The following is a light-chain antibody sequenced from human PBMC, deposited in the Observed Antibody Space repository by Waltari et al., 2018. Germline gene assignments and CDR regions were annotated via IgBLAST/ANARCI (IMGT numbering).Light chain of an antibody. V-gene: IGLV2-14*01. Sequence: QSALTQPASVSGSPVQSITISCTGTSTDVGGYNYVSWYQQHPGKAPKLVIYEVSNRPSGVSNRFSGSKSGNTASLTISGLQAEDEADYYCSSYTIITTLVFGGGTKLTVL. J-gene: IGLJ3*02. CDR1: STDVGGYNY. CDR2: EVS. CDR3: SSYTIITTLV.